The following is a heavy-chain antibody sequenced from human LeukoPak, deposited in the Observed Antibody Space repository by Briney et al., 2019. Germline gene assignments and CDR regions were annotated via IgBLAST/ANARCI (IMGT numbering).Heavy chain of an antibody. CDR2: IYYSGST. D-gene: IGHD6-13*01. CDR1: GGSINNYY. J-gene: IGHJ5*02. Sequence: SETLSLTCTVPGGSINNYYWTWIRQHPGKGLEWIGYIYYSGSTYYNPSLKSRVTISVDTSKNQFSLKLSSVTAADTAVYYCARDNLSTGIAAATFDPWGQGTLVTVSS. CDR3: ARDNLSTGIAAATFDP. V-gene: IGHV4-59*06.